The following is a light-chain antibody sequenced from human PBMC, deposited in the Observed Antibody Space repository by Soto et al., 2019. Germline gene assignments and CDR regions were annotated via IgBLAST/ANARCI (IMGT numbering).Light chain of an antibody. Sequence: EIVMTQSPLSLTVTPGEPASISCKSSQSLQHNNGNTLLDWYMQKPGQSPQLLIYLASRRAPGAPGRVSGRGSGPDFTLRTSTVEAADAAIYYCMQALQTPRTFGHGTKLQI. CDR3: MQALQTPRT. CDR2: LAS. CDR1: QSLQHNNGNTL. V-gene: IGKV2-28*01. J-gene: IGKJ1*01.